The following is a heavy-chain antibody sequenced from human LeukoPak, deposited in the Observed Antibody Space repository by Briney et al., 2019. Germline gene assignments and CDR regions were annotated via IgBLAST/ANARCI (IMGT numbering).Heavy chain of an antibody. V-gene: IGHV3-11*04. CDR2: ISNTGSLI. CDR3: AELGITMIGGV. J-gene: IGHJ6*04. D-gene: IGHD3-10*02. CDR1: GFTFSDYY. Sequence: GGSLRLSCAASGFTFSDYYMSWFRQAPGEGLEWVSYISNTGSLIYYADSVKGRFTISRDSAKSSLHLQMNSLRAEDTAVYYCAELGITMIGGVWGKGTTVTISS.